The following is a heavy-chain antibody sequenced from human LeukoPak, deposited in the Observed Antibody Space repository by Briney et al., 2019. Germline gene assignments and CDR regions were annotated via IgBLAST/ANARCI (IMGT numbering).Heavy chain of an antibody. Sequence: GGSLRLSCAASGFTISAYAMIWVRQAPGKGLEWVSAISGSGGATYYADSVKGRFSISRDNSKNTLYLQMSSLTAEDAAVYYCAKDPNGDYVGAFDSWGQGTMVTVSS. CDR1: GFTISAYA. V-gene: IGHV3-23*01. CDR3: AKDPNGDYVGAFDS. J-gene: IGHJ3*02. CDR2: ISGSGGAT. D-gene: IGHD4-17*01.